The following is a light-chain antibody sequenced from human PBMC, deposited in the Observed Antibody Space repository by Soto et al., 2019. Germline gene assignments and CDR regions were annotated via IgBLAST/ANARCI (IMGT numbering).Light chain of an antibody. CDR2: DAS. CDR1: QGISSA. V-gene: IGKV1-13*02. J-gene: IGKJ5*01. CDR3: QQSYSTWIT. Sequence: AIQLTQSPSSQSASVGDRVAITCRASQGISSALAWYQQKPGKAPKLLIYDASSLESGVPSRFSGSGSGTDFTLTISSLQPEDFATYYCQQSYSTWITFGQGTRLEIK.